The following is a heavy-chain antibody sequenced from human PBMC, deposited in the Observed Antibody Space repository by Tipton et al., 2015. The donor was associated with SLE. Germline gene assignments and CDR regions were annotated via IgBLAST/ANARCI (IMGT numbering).Heavy chain of an antibody. CDR3: AKGEAGATTLYYYYYMDV. Sequence: TLSLTWTVSGGSISSSSYYWGWIRQPPGKGLEWIGSIYYSGSTYYNPSLKSRVTISVDTSKNQFSLKLSSVTAADTAVYYCAKGEAGATTLYYYYYMDVWGKGTTVTVSS. D-gene: IGHD1-26*01. CDR2: IYYSGST. J-gene: IGHJ6*03. CDR1: GGSISSSSYY. V-gene: IGHV4-39*07.